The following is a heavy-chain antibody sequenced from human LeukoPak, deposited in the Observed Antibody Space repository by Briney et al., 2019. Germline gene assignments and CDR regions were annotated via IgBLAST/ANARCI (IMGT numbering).Heavy chain of an antibody. D-gene: IGHD3-22*01. Sequence: TLSLTCTVSGGSVSSGGYYWSWIRPHPGKGLEWIGYIYYSGSTYYNPSLKSRVTISVDTSKNQFSLKLSSVTAADTAVYYCAREYYYDSSGYLIDYWGQGTLVTVSS. CDR2: IYYSGST. CDR3: AREYYYDSSGYLIDY. V-gene: IGHV4-31*03. CDR1: GGSVSSGGYY. J-gene: IGHJ4*02.